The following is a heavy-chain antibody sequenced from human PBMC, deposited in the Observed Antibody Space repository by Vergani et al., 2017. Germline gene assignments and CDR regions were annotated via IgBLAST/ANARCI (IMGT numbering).Heavy chain of an antibody. J-gene: IGHJ4*02. Sequence: QVQLVQSGAEVKKPGASVKVSCKASGYTFTGYYMHWVRQAPGQGLEWMGWINPNSGGTNYAQKFQGRFTMTRDTSISTAYMELSRLRSDDTAVYYCARDGYCSSTSCYRGYSYGYWVYWGQGTLVTVSS. D-gene: IGHD2-2*03. CDR1: GYTFTGYY. CDR2: INPNSGGT. CDR3: ARDGYCSSTSCYRGYSYGYWVY. V-gene: IGHV1-2*02.